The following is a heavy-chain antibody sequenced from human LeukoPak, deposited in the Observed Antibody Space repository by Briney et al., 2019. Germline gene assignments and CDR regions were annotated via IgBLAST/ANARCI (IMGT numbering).Heavy chain of an antibody. CDR3: ARVNANDYGDQAILN. CDR2: INHSGST. D-gene: IGHD4-17*01. V-gene: IGHV4-34*01. Sequence: SETLSLTYAVYGGSFSGYYWSWIRQPPGKGLEWIGEINHSGSTNYSPSLKSRVTISVDTSKNQFSLKLSSVTAADTAVYYCARVNANDYGDQAILNWGQGTLVTVSS. CDR1: GGSFSGYY. J-gene: IGHJ4*02.